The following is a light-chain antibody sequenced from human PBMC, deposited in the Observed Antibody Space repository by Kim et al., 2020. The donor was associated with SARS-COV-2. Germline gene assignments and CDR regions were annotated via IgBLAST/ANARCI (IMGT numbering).Light chain of an antibody. V-gene: IGLV1-36*01. CDR2: YND. Sequence: QSVLTQPPSVSEAPRQRVTISCSGSSSNIGNNAVTWYQQLPGKAPKVIMFYNDLLPSGVSDRFSGSKSGTSASLAISGLQSEDEGDYYCAAWDDNLKGWVFGEGTQLTVL. CDR1: SSNIGNNA. CDR3: AAWDDNLKGWV. J-gene: IGLJ2*01.